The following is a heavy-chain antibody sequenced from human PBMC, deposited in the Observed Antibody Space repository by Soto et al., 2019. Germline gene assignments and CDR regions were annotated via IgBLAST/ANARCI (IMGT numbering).Heavy chain of an antibody. V-gene: IGHV4-39*01. CDR3: ATRFDSSRWLGYYYHYGMHX. CDR2: IYYSGST. CDR1: GGSISSGIYY. J-gene: IGHJ6*02. D-gene: IGHD6-13*01. Sequence: LSLTCTVSGGSISSGIYYWCWIRQPPGKGLELIGSIYYSGSTYYNPSLKSRVTISVDTSKNQFSLKLSSVTAADTAVYYCATRFDSSRWLGYYYHYGMHXWGQVTTVTVS.